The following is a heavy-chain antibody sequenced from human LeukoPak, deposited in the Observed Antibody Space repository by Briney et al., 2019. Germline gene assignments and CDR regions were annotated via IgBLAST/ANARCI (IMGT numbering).Heavy chain of an antibody. V-gene: IGHV3-20*04. Sequence: GGSLRLSCASSGFTFDDYAMSWVRQAPGKGLEWVSGIKWNGGSTGYADSVKGRFTISRDNAKNSLYLQMNSLRAEDTALYYCARVSDSSGYYPIDYWGQGTLVTVSS. D-gene: IGHD3-22*01. CDR1: GFTFDDYA. J-gene: IGHJ4*02. CDR3: ARVSDSSGYYPIDY. CDR2: IKWNGGST.